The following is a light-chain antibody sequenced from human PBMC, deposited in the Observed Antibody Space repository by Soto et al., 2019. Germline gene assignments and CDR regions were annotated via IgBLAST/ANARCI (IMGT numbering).Light chain of an antibody. V-gene: IGKV3-11*01. CDR2: DAF. J-gene: IGKJ2*01. Sequence: EIVLTQSPATLSLSPGERATLSCRASQGVSSYLAWYQQKPGQAPRLLIYDAFYRATGIPARFSSSGSGTDFTLTISSIEPEAFAVYYFQQRSNWPRTFGQGNKLEIQ. CDR3: QQRSNWPRT. CDR1: QGVSSY.